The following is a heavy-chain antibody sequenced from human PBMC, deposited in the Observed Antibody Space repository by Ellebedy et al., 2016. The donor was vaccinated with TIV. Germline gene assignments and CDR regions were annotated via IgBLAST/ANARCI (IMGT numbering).Heavy chain of an antibody. V-gene: IGHV7-4-1*02. D-gene: IGHD1-26*01. CDR3: ASKVETNAFNF. Sequence: ASVKVSCKASGYTFTAYPMNWVRQAPGQGLEWMGWINTNTGNPTYAPGFTGRFVFSLETSVSTAYLQISSLKAEDTAVYYCASKVETNAFNFWGQGTMVPVSS. J-gene: IGHJ3*01. CDR2: INTNTGNP. CDR1: GYTFTAYP.